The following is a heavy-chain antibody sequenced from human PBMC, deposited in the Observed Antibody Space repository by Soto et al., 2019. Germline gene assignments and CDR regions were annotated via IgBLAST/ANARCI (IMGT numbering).Heavy chain of an antibody. J-gene: IGHJ2*01. CDR3: ARKGFGSTGRPDLWYFDL. V-gene: IGHV3-23*01. D-gene: IGHD3-10*01. Sequence: EVQLLDSGGGLVQPGGSLRLSCAASGFTFSGYALTWVRQAPGKGLEWVSAISGGGDATFYEDSVKGRFTISRDNSKNPLDLKNNTPRAEGTAVYFCARKGFGSTGRPDLWYFDLWGRGTLVTVSS. CDR1: GFTFSGYA. CDR2: ISGGGDAT.